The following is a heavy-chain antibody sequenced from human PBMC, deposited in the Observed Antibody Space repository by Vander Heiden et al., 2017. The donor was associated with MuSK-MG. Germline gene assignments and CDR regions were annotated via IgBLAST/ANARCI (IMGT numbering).Heavy chain of an antibody. V-gene: IGHV1-2*04. D-gene: IGHD2-2*02. J-gene: IGHJ4*01. CDR3: ARERREYRSGYFDY. CDR2: INPNSGGP. Sequence: QVQLVQSGAEVKKPGASVKVSCKASGYTFTGYYMHWVRQAPGQGLEWMGWINPNSGGPNYAQKFQGWVTMTRDTSISTAYMELSSLRPDDTAVYYCARERREYRSGYFDYWGHGTLVTVSS. CDR1: GYTFTGYY.